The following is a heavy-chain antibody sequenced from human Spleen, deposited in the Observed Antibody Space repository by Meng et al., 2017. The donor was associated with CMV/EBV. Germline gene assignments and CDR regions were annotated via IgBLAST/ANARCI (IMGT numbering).Heavy chain of an antibody. CDR3: AKDKALSGGFDP. D-gene: IGHD1-1*01. Sequence: RKASGGSFSNYVIAWVRQAPGQGLEWMGQIIPIFGTTHYAQRFQGSVTITADESTNTAYMEVSSLTSEDTAVYYCAKDKALSGGFDPWGQGTLVTVSS. CDR2: IIPIFGTT. V-gene: IGHV1-69*01. J-gene: IGHJ5*02. CDR1: GGSFSNYV.